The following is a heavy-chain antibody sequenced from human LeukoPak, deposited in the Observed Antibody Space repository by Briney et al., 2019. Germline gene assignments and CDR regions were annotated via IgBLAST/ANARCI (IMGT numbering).Heavy chain of an antibody. CDR1: GGSISSGGYY. Sequence: PSQTLSLTCAVSGGSISSGGYYWSWIRQPPGKGLEWIGEINHSGSTNYNPSLKSRVTISVDTSKNQFSLKLSSVTAADTAVYYCARERLAGLYYYYGMDVWGQGTTVTVSS. D-gene: IGHD6-19*01. CDR3: ARERLAGLYYYYGMDV. V-gene: IGHV4-30-2*01. CDR2: INHSGST. J-gene: IGHJ6*02.